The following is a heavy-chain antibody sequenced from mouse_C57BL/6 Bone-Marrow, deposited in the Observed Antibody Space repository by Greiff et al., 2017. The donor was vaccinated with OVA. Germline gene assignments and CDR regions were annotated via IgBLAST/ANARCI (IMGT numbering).Heavy chain of an antibody. Sequence: VQLQQPGAELVKPGASVKLSCKASGYTFTSYWMHWVKQRPGPGLEWIGMIHPNSGSTNYNEKFKSKATLTLDKSSSTAYMQLSSLTSEDSAVYYCARWGYYGSSYSPAWFAYWGQGTLVTVSA. V-gene: IGHV1-64*01. CDR1: GYTFTSYW. CDR3: ARWGYYGSSYSPAWFAY. CDR2: IHPNSGST. D-gene: IGHD1-1*01. J-gene: IGHJ3*01.